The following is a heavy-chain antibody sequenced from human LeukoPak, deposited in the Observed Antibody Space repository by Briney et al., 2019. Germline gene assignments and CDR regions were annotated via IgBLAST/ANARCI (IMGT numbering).Heavy chain of an antibody. J-gene: IGHJ5*02. V-gene: IGHV3-33*01. D-gene: IGHD6-13*01. CDR3: ARDRSSSPDYWFDP. CDR2: IWYDGSNK. Sequence: GGSLRLSCAASGFTFSSYGMHWVRQAPGKGLEWVAVIWYDGSNKYYADSVKGRFTISRDNSKNTLYLQMNSLRAEDTAVYYYARDRSSSPDYWFDPWGQGTLVTVSS. CDR1: GFTFSSYG.